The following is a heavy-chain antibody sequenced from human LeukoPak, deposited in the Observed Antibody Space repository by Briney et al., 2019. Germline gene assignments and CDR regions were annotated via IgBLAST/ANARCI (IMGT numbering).Heavy chain of an antibody. V-gene: IGHV4-59*01. CDR1: GGSISSYY. J-gene: IGHJ6*03. CDR2: IYYSGST. D-gene: IGHD3-16*02. Sequence: PSETLSLTCTVSGGSISSYYWSWIRQPPGKGLEWIGYIYYSGSTNYNPSLKSRVTISVDTSKNQFSLKLSSVTAADTAVYYCARLSLYYYYMDVWGKGTTVTVSS. CDR3: ARLSLYYYYMDV.